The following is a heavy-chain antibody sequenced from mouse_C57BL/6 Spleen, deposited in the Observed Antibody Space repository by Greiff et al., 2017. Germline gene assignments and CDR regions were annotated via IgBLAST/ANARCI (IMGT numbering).Heavy chain of an antibody. J-gene: IGHJ4*01. CDR1: GYTFTNYW. Sequence: LVESGAELVRPGTSVKMSCKASGYTFTNYWIGWAKQRPGHGLEWIGDIYPGGGYTNYKEKFKGKATLTADKSSSTAYMQFSSLTSEDSAIYYCARSRTTVVATDYAMDYWGQGTSVTVSS. CDR3: ARSRTTVVATDYAMDY. CDR2: IYPGGGYT. V-gene: IGHV1-63*01. D-gene: IGHD1-1*01.